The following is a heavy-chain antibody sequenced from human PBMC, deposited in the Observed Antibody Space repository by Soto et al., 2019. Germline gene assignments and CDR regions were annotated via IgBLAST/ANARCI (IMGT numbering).Heavy chain of an antibody. CDR1: GGSISSSNW. CDR2: IYHSGST. D-gene: IGHD6-19*01. J-gene: IGHJ6*02. Sequence: SETLSLTCAVSGGSISSSNWWSWVRQPPGKGLEWIGEIYHSGSTNYNPSLKSRVTISVDKSKNQFSLKLSSVTAADTAVYYCARAEGYSXGWYSRDLTYYYYGMDVWGQGTTVTVSS. CDR3: ARAEGYSXGWYSRDLTYYYYGMDV. V-gene: IGHV4-4*02.